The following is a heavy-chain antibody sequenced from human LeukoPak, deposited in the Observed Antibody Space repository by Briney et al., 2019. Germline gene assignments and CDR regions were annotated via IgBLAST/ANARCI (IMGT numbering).Heavy chain of an antibody. Sequence: GGSPRLSCAASGFTLNNAWMSWVRQAPGKGLEWLGRIKRETDGGTIDYAAPVKGRFTISRDDSRNTLYLQMDSLKIEDTAVYYCTTDRYYDNSELQFQHWGQGTLVTVSS. CDR1: GFTLNNAW. CDR2: IKRETDGGTI. J-gene: IGHJ1*01. CDR3: TTDRYYDNSELQFQH. D-gene: IGHD3-22*01. V-gene: IGHV3-15*01.